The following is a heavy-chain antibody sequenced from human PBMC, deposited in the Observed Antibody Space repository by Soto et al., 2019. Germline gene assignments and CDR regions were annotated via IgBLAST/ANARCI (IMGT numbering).Heavy chain of an antibody. CDR3: AHIVVAGLGYYFDY. CDR1: GFSLSSTRMA. D-gene: IGHD6-19*01. V-gene: IGHV2-5*02. CDR2: IYWDDDK. J-gene: IGHJ4*02. Sequence: QITLKESGPTLVKPTQTLTLTCTFSGFSLSSTRMAVGWIRQPPGKALEWLALIYWDDDKRYSPFLKSRLTITKNTSKKQVVRTMSNMDPVDTARYYCAHIVVAGLGYYFDYWGLGTLVTVSS.